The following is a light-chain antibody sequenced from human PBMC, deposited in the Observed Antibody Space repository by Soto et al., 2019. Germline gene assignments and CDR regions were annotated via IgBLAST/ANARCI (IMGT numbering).Light chain of an antibody. CDR3: QQSYSSPPT. V-gene: IGKV1-39*01. CDR2: AAS. Sequence: IHMTHSPYSLAASLGASGIITCRASQGISNHLNWYQQKPGKAPKLLIFAASSLQSGVPSRFSGSRSGPDFTLTISSLQPEDFATYYCQQSYSSPPTFGQGT. J-gene: IGKJ1*01. CDR1: QGISNH.